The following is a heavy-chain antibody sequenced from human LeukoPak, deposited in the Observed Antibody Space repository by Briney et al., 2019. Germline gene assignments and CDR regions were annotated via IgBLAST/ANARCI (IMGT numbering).Heavy chain of an antibody. Sequence: GESLKISCKGSGYSFSKYWIGWVRQMPGKGLEWMGIIYPGDSDTQYSPSFQGQVTISVDRSINSAYLQWSSLKASDTAMYYCARLPNYYDSSGPYQLDYWGQGTLVTVSS. CDR1: GYSFSKYW. J-gene: IGHJ4*02. D-gene: IGHD3-22*01. V-gene: IGHV5-51*01. CDR3: ARLPNYYDSSGPYQLDY. CDR2: IYPGDSDT.